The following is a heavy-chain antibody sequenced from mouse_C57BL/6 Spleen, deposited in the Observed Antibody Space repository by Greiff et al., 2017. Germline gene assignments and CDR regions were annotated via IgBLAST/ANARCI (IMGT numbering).Heavy chain of an antibody. D-gene: IGHD1-1*02. CDR3: ARVEGLYGYFDD. J-gene: IGHJ2*01. CDR1: GYTFTSYW. CDR2: IYPGSGST. Sequence: VQLQQPGAELVKPGASVKMSCKASGYTFTSYWITWVKQRPGQGLEWIGDIYPGSGSTNYNEKFKSKATLTVDTSSSTAYMQLSSLTSEDSAVYYCARVEGLYGYFDDWGQGTTLTVSS. V-gene: IGHV1-55*01.